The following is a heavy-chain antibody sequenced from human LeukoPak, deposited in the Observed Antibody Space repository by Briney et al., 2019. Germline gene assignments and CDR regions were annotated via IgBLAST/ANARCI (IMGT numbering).Heavy chain of an antibody. CDR1: DGSISTNY. Sequence: KPSETLSLTCTVSDGSISTNYWSWIRQPAGKGLEWIGRIYASGSTNYKPSLKSRVTMSVDTSKNQFSLKLSSVTAADTAVYYCARETHSGRYSLDNWFDHWGQGTLVTVSS. J-gene: IGHJ5*02. V-gene: IGHV4-4*07. D-gene: IGHD1-26*01. CDR2: IYASGST. CDR3: ARETHSGRYSLDNWFDH.